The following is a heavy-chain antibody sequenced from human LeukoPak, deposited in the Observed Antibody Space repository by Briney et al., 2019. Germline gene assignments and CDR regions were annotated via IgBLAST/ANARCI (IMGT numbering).Heavy chain of an antibody. V-gene: IGHV3-20*04. CDR3: AREVGYYDSSGYHNTVLDY. D-gene: IGHD3-22*01. CDR1: GFTFDDYG. Sequence: GGSLRLSCAASGFTFDDYGVSWVRQAPGKGLEWVSGINWNGGSTGYADSVKGRFTISRDNAKNSLYLQMNSLRAEDTALYYCAREVGYYDSSGYHNTVLDYWGQGTLVTVSS. J-gene: IGHJ4*02. CDR2: INWNGGST.